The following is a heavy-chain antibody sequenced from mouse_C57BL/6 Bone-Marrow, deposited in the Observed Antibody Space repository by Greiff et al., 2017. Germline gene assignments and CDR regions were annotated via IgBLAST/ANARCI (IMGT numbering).Heavy chain of an antibody. J-gene: IGHJ2*01. D-gene: IGHD1-1*01. V-gene: IGHV1-82*01. CDR2: IYPGDGDT. CDR3: ARSNYYGSSYGRYFDY. CDR1: GYAFSSSW. Sequence: QVQLQQSGPELVKPGASVKISCKASGYAFSSSWMNWVKQRPGKGLEWIGRIYPGDGDTKYNGKFKGKATLTADKSSSTAYMQLISLTSEDSAVFFCARSNYYGSSYGRYFDYWGQGTTLTVSS.